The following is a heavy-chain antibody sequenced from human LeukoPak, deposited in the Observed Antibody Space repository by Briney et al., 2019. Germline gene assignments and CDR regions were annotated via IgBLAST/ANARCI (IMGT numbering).Heavy chain of an antibody. CDR1: RFTFSNYW. CDR3: ARGVAALMDV. Sequence: GGSLRLSCAASRFTFSNYWMNLVRQAPGKGLEWVANIKQDASEKYYVDSVRGRFTISRDNAENSLYLQMDSLRGEDTAVYFCARGVAALMDVWGKGTTVTVSS. J-gene: IGHJ6*03. D-gene: IGHD6-6*01. CDR2: IKQDASEK. V-gene: IGHV3-7*04.